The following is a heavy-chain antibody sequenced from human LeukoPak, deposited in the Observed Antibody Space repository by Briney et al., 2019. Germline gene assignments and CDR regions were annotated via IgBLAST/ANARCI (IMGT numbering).Heavy chain of an antibody. V-gene: IGHV3-21*01. J-gene: IGHJ4*02. CDR1: GFTFTTYS. CDR3: ARRLMARPLKNFDY. D-gene: IGHD3-10*01. Sequence: PGGSLRLSCAASGFTFTTYSMNWVRQAPGKGLEWVSSISSSSSYIYYADSVKGRFTISRDNAKNSLYLQMNSLRAEDTAVYYCARRLMARPLKNFDYWGQGTLVTVSS. CDR2: ISSSSSYI.